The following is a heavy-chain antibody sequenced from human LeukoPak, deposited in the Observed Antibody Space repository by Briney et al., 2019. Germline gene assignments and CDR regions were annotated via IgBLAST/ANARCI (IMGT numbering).Heavy chain of an antibody. Sequence: PSETLSLTCTVSGGSISSYSWSWIRQPAGKGLEWIGRIYGSGSTNYNPSLKSRVTMSVDTSKNQFSLKLSSVTAADTAVYYCARVSEYISGYPQWYFDLWGRGTLATVSS. CDR1: GGSISSYS. D-gene: IGHD5-18*01. J-gene: IGHJ2*01. CDR2: IYGSGST. CDR3: ARVSEYISGYPQWYFDL. V-gene: IGHV4-4*07.